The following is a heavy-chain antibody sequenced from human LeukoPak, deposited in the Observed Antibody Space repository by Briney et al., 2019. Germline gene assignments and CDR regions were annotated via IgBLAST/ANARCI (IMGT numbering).Heavy chain of an antibody. V-gene: IGHV4-59*01. J-gene: IGHJ3*02. CDR3: ARVAAAGTGDAFDI. CDR1: GGSISSYY. Sequence: SETLSLTCTVSGGSISSYYWSWIRQPPGKGLEWIGYIYYSGSTNYNPSLKSRVTISVDTSKSQFSLKLSSVTAADTAVYYCARVAAAGTGDAFDIWGQGTMVTVSS. CDR2: IYYSGST. D-gene: IGHD6-13*01.